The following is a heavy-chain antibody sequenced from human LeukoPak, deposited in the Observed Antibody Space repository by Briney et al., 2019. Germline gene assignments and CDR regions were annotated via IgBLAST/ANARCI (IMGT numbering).Heavy chain of an antibody. CDR1: GYTFTGYY. CDR3: ARGGRVGATEDYFDY. D-gene: IGHD1-26*01. J-gene: IGHJ4*02. Sequence: GASVKVTCKASGYTFTGYYMHWVRQAPGQGLEWMGWINPNSGGTNYAQKFQGRVTMTRDTSISTAYMELSRLRSDDTAVYYCARGGRVGATEDYFDYWGQGTLVTVSS. CDR2: INPNSGGT. V-gene: IGHV1-2*02.